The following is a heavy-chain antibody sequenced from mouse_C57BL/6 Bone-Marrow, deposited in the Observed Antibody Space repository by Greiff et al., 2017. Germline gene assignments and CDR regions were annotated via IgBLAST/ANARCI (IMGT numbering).Heavy chain of an antibody. CDR1: GFSLTSYG. CDR3: AKNTVDSSGDCYAMDY. CDR2: LWRGGST. Sequence: VQLQQSGPGLVQPSQSLSITCTVSGFSLTSYGVHWVRQSPGTGLEWLGVLWRGGSTDYNAAFMSRLSITKDNSKSQVFFKMNSLQADDTAIYYCAKNTVDSSGDCYAMDYWGQGTSVTVSS. J-gene: IGHJ4*01. D-gene: IGHD3-2*02. V-gene: IGHV2-5*01.